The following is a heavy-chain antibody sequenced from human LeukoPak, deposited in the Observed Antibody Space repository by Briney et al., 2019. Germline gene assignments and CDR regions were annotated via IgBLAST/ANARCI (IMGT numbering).Heavy chain of an antibody. CDR3: ARTLIAAVDP. CDR1: GGSFSGYY. J-gene: IGHJ5*02. Sequence: PETLSLTCAVYGGSFSGYYWSWIRQPPGEGLEWIGEINHSGSTNYNPSLKSRVTISVDTSKNQFSLKLSSVTAADTAVYYCARTLIAAVDPWGQGTLVTVSS. D-gene: IGHD6-13*01. CDR2: INHSGST. V-gene: IGHV4-34*01.